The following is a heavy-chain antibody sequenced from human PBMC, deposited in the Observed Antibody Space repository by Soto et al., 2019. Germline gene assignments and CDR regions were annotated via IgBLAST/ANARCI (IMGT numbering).Heavy chain of an antibody. J-gene: IGHJ5*02. CDR2: IYYSGST. CDR1: GGSIGSRDYY. Sequence: QVQLQESGPGLVKPSQTLSLTCTVSGGSIGSRDYYWSWIRQPPGKGLEWIGYIYYSGSTYHNPSLKSRVTISIDSSKNQFSLNLRSVTAADTAVYYCASFRAAAGTHQLNWFDPWGQGTLVTVSS. D-gene: IGHD1-7*01. CDR3: ASFRAAAGTHQLNWFDP. V-gene: IGHV4-30-4*01.